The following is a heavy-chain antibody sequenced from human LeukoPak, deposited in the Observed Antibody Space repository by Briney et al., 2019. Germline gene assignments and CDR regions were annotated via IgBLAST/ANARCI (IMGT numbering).Heavy chain of an antibody. CDR1: GYTFTSYA. J-gene: IGHJ4*02. Sequence: ASVKVSCKASGYTFTSYAMHWVRQAPGQRLEWMGWINAGNGNTKYSQKFQGRVTITRDTSASTAYMELSSLRSEDTAVYYCARVSGIAAAGALDYWGQGTLVTVSS. V-gene: IGHV1-3*01. CDR3: ARVSGIAAAGALDY. D-gene: IGHD6-13*01. CDR2: INAGNGNT.